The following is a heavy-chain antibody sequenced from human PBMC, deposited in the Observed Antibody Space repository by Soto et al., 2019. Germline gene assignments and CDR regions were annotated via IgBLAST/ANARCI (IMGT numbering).Heavy chain of an antibody. CDR2: VYHSGST. D-gene: IGHD1-1*01. CDR3: AMTSTLGTRFDY. V-gene: IGHV4-4*02. Sequence: QVQLQESGPGLVKPSGTLSLTCAVSGGSISTSNWWSWVRQPPGKGLEWIGEVYHSGSTNYNPSFTTRVAMSVDKSKKQFSLKLNSVTAADTALYDCAMTSTLGTRFDYWGQGSLVTVSS. CDR1: GGSISTSNW. J-gene: IGHJ4*02.